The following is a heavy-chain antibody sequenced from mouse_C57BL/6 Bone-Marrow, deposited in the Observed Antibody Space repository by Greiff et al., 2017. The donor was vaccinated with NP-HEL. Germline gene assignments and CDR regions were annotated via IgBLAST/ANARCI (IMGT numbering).Heavy chain of an antibody. D-gene: IGHD1-1*01. Sequence: QVQLQQPGAELVKPGASVKMSCKASGYTFTSYWITWVKQRPGQGLEWIGDIYPGSGSTNYNEKFKSKATLTVDTSSSTAYMQLSSLTSEDSAVYYCARDYYGSSYEDDWGQGTTLTVSS. V-gene: IGHV1-55*01. J-gene: IGHJ2*01. CDR3: ARDYYGSSYEDD. CDR1: GYTFTSYW. CDR2: IYPGSGST.